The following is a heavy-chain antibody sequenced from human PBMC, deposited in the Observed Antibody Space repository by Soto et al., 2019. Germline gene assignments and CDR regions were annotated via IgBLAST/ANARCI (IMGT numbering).Heavy chain of an antibody. CDR1: GGTFSSYA. CDR2: IIPIFGTA. V-gene: IGHV1-69*12. Sequence: QVQLVQSGAEVKKPGSSVKVSCKASGGTFSSYAISWVRQAPGQGLEWMGGIIPIFGTANYAQKFQGRVTITADESTSTAYMERSSLRSEDTAVYYCAREPEPLYGGNSMAYYYGMDVWGQGTTVTVSS. J-gene: IGHJ6*02. D-gene: IGHD4-17*01. CDR3: AREPEPLYGGNSMAYYYGMDV.